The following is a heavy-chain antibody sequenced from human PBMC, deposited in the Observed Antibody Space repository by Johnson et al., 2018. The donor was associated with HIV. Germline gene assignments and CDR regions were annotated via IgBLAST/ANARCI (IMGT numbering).Heavy chain of an antibody. D-gene: IGHD2-15*01. J-gene: IGHJ3*02. CDR1: GFTFSNAW. CDR2: IRYDGSNK. Sequence: QVQLVESGGGLVKPGGSLRLSCAASGFTFSNAWMSWVRQAPGKGLEWVAFIRYDGSNKYYADSVKGRFTISRDNSKNTLYLQMNSLRAEDTAVYYCARAGGGSHGAFDIWGQGTMVTVSS. CDR3: ARAGGGSHGAFDI. V-gene: IGHV3-30*02.